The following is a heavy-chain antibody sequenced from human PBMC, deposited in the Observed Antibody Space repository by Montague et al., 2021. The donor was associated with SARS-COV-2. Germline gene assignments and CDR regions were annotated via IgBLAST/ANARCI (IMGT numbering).Heavy chain of an antibody. V-gene: IGHV4-59*01. J-gene: IGHJ5*02. Sequence: SETLSLTCTVSVGSISSYHWTWIRQPPGKGLEWIGYIYDSGSANYNPSLKSRSTISVDTSNNQFSLRLSSVTAADTAVYYCARAYCGGDCHVGPWGQGILVTVSS. CDR1: VGSISSYH. D-gene: IGHD2-21*02. CDR2: IYDSGSA. CDR3: ARAYCGGDCHVGP.